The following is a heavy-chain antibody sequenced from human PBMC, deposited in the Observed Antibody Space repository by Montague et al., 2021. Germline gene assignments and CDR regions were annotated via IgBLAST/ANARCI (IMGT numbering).Heavy chain of an antibody. V-gene: IGHV4-61*01. CDR1: GDSVRCGIYH. CDR2: ICDGGSA. D-gene: IGHD3-22*01. J-gene: IGHJ5*02. Sequence: TRSLTCSVSGDSVRCGIYHWGWIRQSPGKGLEWIGYICDGGSATYKTSLGSRVTMSLDTSSNQFSLNLRSATAADTAVYYCAAYYYGGGGRGSWGQGTLVTVSS. CDR3: AAYYYGGGGRGS.